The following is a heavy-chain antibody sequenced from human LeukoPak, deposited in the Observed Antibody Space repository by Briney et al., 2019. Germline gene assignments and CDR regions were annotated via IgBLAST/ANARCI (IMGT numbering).Heavy chain of an antibody. Sequence: SETLSLTCTVSGGSISTYYWSWIRQPPGKGLEWIGEINHSGSTNYNPSLKSRVTISVDTSKNQFSLKLSSVTAADTAVYYCARRITMVRGVIITYYYYYMDVWGKGTTVTISS. CDR1: GGSISTYY. V-gene: IGHV4-34*01. D-gene: IGHD3-10*01. CDR3: ARRITMVRGVIITYYYYYMDV. J-gene: IGHJ6*03. CDR2: INHSGST.